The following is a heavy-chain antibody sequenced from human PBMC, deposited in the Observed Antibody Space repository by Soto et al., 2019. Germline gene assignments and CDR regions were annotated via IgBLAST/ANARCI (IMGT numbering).Heavy chain of an antibody. CDR1: GFTFDDYA. CDR2: ISWNSGSI. V-gene: IGHV3-9*01. D-gene: IGHD2-15*01. Sequence: EVQLVESGGGLVQPGRSLRLSCAASGFTFDDYAMHWVRQAPGKGLEWVSGISWNSGSIGYADSVKGRFTISRDNAKNSLYLQMNSLRAEDTALYYCAKGGVRYCSGGSCYSYDAFDIWGQGTMVTVSS. J-gene: IGHJ3*02. CDR3: AKGGVRYCSGGSCYSYDAFDI.